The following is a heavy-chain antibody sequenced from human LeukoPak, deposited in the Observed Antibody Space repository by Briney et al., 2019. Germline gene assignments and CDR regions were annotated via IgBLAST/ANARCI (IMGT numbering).Heavy chain of an antibody. V-gene: IGHV3-23*01. Sequence: GGTLRLSCAASGFTFSNYDMTWVRQAPGKGLEWVSAISGNGGYTYYADSIKGRFTISRDNAKNSLYLQMNSLRAEDTALYYCARDLKYGAFDIWGQGTMVTVSS. CDR1: GFTFSNYD. CDR2: ISGNGGYT. CDR3: ARDLKYGAFDI. J-gene: IGHJ3*02. D-gene: IGHD4-17*01.